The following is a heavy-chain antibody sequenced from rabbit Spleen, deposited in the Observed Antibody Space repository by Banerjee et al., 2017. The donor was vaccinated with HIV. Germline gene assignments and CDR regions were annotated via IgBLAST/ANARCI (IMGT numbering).Heavy chain of an antibody. V-gene: IGHV1S40*01. CDR1: GFSFSSGYY. D-gene: IGHD8-1*01. CDR3: ARDGAGGSYFAL. J-gene: IGHJ6*01. Sequence: QSLEESGGDLVKPGTSLTLTCKASGFSFSSGYYMCWVRQAPGKGLEWIACIEAGSSGFTYFASWAKGRFTISRTSSTTVTLQMTSLTAADTATYFCARDGAGGSYFALWGPGTLVTVS. CDR2: IEAGSSGFT.